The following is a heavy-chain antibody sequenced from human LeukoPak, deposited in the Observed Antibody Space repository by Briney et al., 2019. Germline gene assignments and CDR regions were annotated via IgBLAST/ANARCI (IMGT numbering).Heavy chain of an antibody. CDR1: GFTFDDYA. J-gene: IGHJ6*02. CDR3: AREAGSSWYLGNYYYYGMDV. D-gene: IGHD6-13*01. V-gene: IGHV3-30-3*01. Sequence: PGGSLRLSCAASGFTFDDYAMHWVRQAPGKGLEWVAVISYDGSNKYYADSVKGRFTISRDNSKNTLYLQMNSLRAEDTAVYYCAREAGSSWYLGNYYYYGMDVWGQGTTVTVSS. CDR2: ISYDGSNK.